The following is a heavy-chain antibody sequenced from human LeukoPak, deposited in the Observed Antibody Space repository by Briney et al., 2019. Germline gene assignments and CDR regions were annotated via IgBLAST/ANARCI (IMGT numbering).Heavy chain of an antibody. CDR1: GGSFSGYY. J-gene: IGHJ5*02. Sequence: SETLSLTFAVYGGSFSGYYWSWIRQPPGKGLEWIGYIDYSGSTNYNPSLKSRVTISLDTSKNQFSLKLRSVTAADTAVYYCARGVKAYYDSSGYEPWGQGTLVTVSS. CDR2: IDYSGST. V-gene: IGHV4-59*13. D-gene: IGHD3-22*01. CDR3: ARGVKAYYDSSGYEP.